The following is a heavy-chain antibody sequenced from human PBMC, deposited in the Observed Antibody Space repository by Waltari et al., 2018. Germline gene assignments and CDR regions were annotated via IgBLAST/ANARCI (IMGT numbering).Heavy chain of an antibody. V-gene: IGHV4-39*07. Sequence: QLQLQESGPGLVKPSETLSLTCPVSGGSIRRSSYSWGWIRQPPGKGLEWIGSIYYSGSTYYNPSLKSRVTISVDTSKNQFSLKLSSVTAADTAVYYCARYSGSYSDYWGQGTLVTVSS. CDR2: IYYSGST. J-gene: IGHJ4*02. D-gene: IGHD1-26*01. CDR3: ARYSGSYSDY. CDR1: GGSIRRSSYS.